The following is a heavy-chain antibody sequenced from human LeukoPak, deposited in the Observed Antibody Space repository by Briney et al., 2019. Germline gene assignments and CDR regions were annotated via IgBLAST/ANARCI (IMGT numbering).Heavy chain of an antibody. CDR1: GGSISSGDYY. J-gene: IGHJ4*02. Sequence: PSQTLSLTCTVSGGSISSGDYYWSWIRQPPGKGLEWIGYIYYSGSTYYNPSLKSRVTISVDTSKNQFSLKLSSVTAADTAVYYCARWASSLDYFDYWGQGTLVTVSS. V-gene: IGHV4-30-4*01. CDR3: ARWASSLDYFDY. CDR2: IYYSGST.